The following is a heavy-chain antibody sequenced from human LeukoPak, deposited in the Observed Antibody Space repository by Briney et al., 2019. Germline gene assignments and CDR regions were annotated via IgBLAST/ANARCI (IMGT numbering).Heavy chain of an antibody. CDR3: AREEVVVVPAAPNWFDP. CDR2: IIPIFGTA. D-gene: IGHD2-2*01. Sequence: SVKVSCKASGGTFSSYAISWVRQAPGQGLEWMGGIIPIFGTANCAQKFQGRVTITADESTSTAYMELSSLRSEDTAVYYCAREEVVVVPAAPNWFDPWGQGTLVTVSS. J-gene: IGHJ5*02. V-gene: IGHV1-69*13. CDR1: GGTFSSYA.